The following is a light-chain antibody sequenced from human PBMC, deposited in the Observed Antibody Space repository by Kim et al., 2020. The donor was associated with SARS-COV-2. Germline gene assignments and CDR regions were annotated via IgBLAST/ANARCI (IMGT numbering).Light chain of an antibody. CDR2: KAS. Sequence: ASVGDRVTITCRASQSISSWLAWYQQKPGKAPKFLIYKASILESGVPSRFSGSESGTEFTLTISSLQPDDFATYYCQQYNCYPFTFGPGTKVDIK. V-gene: IGKV1-5*03. CDR3: QQYNCYPFT. J-gene: IGKJ3*01. CDR1: QSISSW.